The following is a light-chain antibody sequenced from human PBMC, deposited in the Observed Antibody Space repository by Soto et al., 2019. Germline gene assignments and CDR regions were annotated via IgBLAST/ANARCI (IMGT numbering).Light chain of an antibody. CDR1: SSDVGSYYY. V-gene: IGLV2-14*01. J-gene: IGLJ1*01. CDR3: TSYTITSTYV. Sequence: QSALTQPPSVSGSPGQSITISCTGNSSDVGSYYYVSWYQHHPVKAPKLLIYEVTNRPSGVYNRFSCSKSGNTASLNISGLQAEDEADYYCTSYTITSTYVFGTGTKVTVL. CDR2: EVT.